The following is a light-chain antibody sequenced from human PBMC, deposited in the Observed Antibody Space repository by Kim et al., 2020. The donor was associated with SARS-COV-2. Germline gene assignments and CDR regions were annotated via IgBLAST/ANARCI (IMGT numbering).Light chain of an antibody. CDR3: QQYSSSPAT. Sequence: TPGERATHSCRASQSVSSNYIAWYQQKPGQAPRRLIYGASSRATGIPDRFSGSGSGTDFTLTITRLEPEDFAVYYCQQYSSSPATFGQGTKVDIK. J-gene: IGKJ1*01. CDR2: GAS. V-gene: IGKV3-20*01. CDR1: QSVSSNY.